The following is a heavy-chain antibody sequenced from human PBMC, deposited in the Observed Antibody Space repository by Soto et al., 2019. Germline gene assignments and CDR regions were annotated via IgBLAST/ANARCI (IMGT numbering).Heavy chain of an antibody. CDR1: GFTFSSYA. Sequence: QVQLVESGGGVVQPGRSLRLSCAASGFTFSSYAMHWVRQAPGKGLEWVAVISYDESHKYYADSVRGRFTISRDNSKYTLNLQMNSLRAEDTAVYYCARCLRGGISGCDYWGQGTLVTVSS. CDR2: ISYDESHK. CDR3: ARCLRGGISGCDY. D-gene: IGHD6-19*01. V-gene: IGHV3-30-3*01. J-gene: IGHJ4*02.